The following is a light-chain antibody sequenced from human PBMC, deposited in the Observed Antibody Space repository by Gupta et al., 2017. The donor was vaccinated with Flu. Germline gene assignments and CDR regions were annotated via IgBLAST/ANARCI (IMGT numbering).Light chain of an antibody. V-gene: IGLV2-14*01. CDR3: CSFTPHSASKIRLV. Sequence: QSALTQPASVSGSPGQTITISCTGTSRNIGDYDRVSWYQQHPGKAPKPIIYEVSYRPSGVSDPFSGSQACNTGAPANFGLPAGHGAYYFFCSFTPHSASKIRLVFGGGTKVTVL. J-gene: IGLJ3*02. CDR1: SRNIGDYDR. CDR2: EVS.